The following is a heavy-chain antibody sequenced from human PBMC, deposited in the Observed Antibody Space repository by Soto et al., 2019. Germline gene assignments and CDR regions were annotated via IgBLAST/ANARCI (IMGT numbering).Heavy chain of an antibody. CDR3: ARGVGDSNYFFVR. J-gene: IGHJ4*02. Sequence: PSETLSLTCAVYGGSFSGYYWSWIRQPPGKGLEWIGEINHSGSTNYNPSLKSRVTISVDTSKDQFSLKLSSVTAADTAVYYCARGVGDSNYFFVRWGQGTLVTVPQ. CDR1: GGSFSGYY. CDR2: INHSGST. V-gene: IGHV4-34*01. D-gene: IGHD4-4*01.